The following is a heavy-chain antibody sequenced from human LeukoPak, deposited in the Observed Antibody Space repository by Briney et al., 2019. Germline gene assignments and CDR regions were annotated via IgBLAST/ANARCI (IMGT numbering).Heavy chain of an antibody. Sequence: SETLSLTCTVSGASISSYYWSWIRQPPGKGLEWIGYIYSSGSTNYNPSLKSRVTISVETSTKQFSLKLSSVDPTTRAGYSFASKSSGPFDIWGQGTMVTVSS. CDR3: ASKSSGPFDI. V-gene: IGHV4-59*08. D-gene: IGHD6-19*01. CDR1: GASISSYY. CDR2: IYSSGST. J-gene: IGHJ3*02.